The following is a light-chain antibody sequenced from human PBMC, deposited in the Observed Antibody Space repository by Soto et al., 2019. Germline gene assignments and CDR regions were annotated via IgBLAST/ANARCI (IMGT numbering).Light chain of an antibody. CDR3: QQYYSYPWT. CDR2: GAS. Sequence: MTQSPSSLSASVGDRVTITCRASQSISSYLAWYQQKPGQAPRLLIYGASNRATGIPDRFSGSGSGTDFTLTISCLQSEDFATYYCQQYYSYPWTFGQGTKVDIK. V-gene: IGKV3D-15*01. J-gene: IGKJ1*01. CDR1: QSISSY.